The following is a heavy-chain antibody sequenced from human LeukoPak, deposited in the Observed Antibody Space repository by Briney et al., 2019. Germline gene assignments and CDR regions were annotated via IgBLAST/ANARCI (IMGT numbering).Heavy chain of an antibody. CDR3: ARDLVYSSGWWRDY. CDR1: GYTFTGYY. J-gene: IGHJ4*02. CDR2: INPNGGGT. V-gene: IGHV1-2*02. Sequence: ASVKVSCKASGYTFTGYYMHWVRQAPGQGLEWMGWINPNGGGTNYAQKFQGRVTMTRDTSISTAYMELSRLRSDDTAVYYCARDLVYSSGWWRDYWGQGTLVTVSS. D-gene: IGHD6-19*01.